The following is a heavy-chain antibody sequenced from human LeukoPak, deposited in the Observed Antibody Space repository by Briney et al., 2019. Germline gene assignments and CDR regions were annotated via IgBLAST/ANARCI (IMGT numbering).Heavy chain of an antibody. CDR1: GYTFTNYY. D-gene: IGHD3-22*01. CDR2: INPSGGST. Sequence: GASVKVSCKASGYTFTNYYMHWVRQAPGQGLEWMGIINPSGGSTRYAQKFQGRLTMARDTSTSTVYMELSSLTSEDTAVYYCARVASYDSRAYYGYWGQGTLVTVSS. V-gene: IGHV1-46*01. CDR3: ARVASYDSRAYYGY. J-gene: IGHJ4*02.